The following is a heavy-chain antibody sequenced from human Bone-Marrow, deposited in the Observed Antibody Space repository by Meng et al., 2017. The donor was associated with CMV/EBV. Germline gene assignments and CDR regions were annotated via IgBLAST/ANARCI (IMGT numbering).Heavy chain of an antibody. CDR3: ATGVADFEY. D-gene: IGHD6-19*01. CDR1: GYTFTSYG. V-gene: IGHV1-18*01. Sequence: QVHLVQSGAEVKKAGASVKVSCQASGYTFTSYGISWVRQAPGQGLEWMGWISSYNSNTDYAQKFQGRVTMTRNISKSTAYMDLSSLRSEDTAVYYCATGVADFEYWGQGTLVTVSS. J-gene: IGHJ4*02. CDR2: ISSYNSNT.